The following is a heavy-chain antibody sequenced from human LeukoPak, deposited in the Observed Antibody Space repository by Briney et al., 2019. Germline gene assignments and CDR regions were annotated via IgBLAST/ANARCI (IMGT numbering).Heavy chain of an antibody. Sequence: GGSLRLSCAASRFTFSSYWMSWVRQAPGKGLEWVANIKQDGSEKYYVDSVKGRFTISRDNAKNSLYLQLNSLRAEDTAVYYCARDQLEPSRWFDYWGQGTLVTVSS. CDR1: RFTFSSYW. CDR3: ARDQLEPSRWFDY. J-gene: IGHJ4*02. V-gene: IGHV3-7*03. CDR2: IKQDGSEK. D-gene: IGHD1-1*01.